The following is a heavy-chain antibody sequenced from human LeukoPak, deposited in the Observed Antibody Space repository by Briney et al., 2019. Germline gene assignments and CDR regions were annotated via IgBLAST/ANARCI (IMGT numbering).Heavy chain of an antibody. Sequence: PGGSLRLSCAASGFTFSNYNMNWVRQAPGKGLEWVSSISRSSSYIHYADSVKGRFTISRDNAKNSLYLQMNSLRAEDTAVYYCARGGRYYYGSGSPGIWGQGTMVTVSS. CDR1: GFTFSNYN. CDR2: ISRSSSYI. J-gene: IGHJ3*02. D-gene: IGHD3-10*01. CDR3: ARGGRYYYGSGSPGI. V-gene: IGHV3-21*04.